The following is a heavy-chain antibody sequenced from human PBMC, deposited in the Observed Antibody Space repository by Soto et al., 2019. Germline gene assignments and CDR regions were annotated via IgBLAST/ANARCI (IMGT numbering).Heavy chain of an antibody. V-gene: IGHV1-3*01. CDR2: INAGNGNT. J-gene: IGHJ4*02. Sequence: AXVXVSCNASVYTFXSYAMHLVRQAPGQRLEWMGWINAGNGNTKYSQKFQGRVTITRDKSASTAYMELSRMRSEDTAVYYCARLWKSSGSDYWGQGTLGTVSS. CDR3: ARLWKSSGSDY. CDR1: VYTFXSYA. D-gene: IGHD6-19*01.